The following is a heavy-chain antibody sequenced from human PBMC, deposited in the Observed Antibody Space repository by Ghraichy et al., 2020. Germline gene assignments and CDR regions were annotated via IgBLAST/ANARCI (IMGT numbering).Heavy chain of an antibody. CDR1: GFTLGSYS. Sequence: GGSLRLSCAASGFTLGSYSMNWVRQAPGKGLEWLSYISSGSSTIYYADSVKGRFTISRDNAKNSLYLQMNSLRAEDTAVYYCATLNWATRDFDYWGLGTLVTVSS. V-gene: IGHV3-48*01. J-gene: IGHJ4*02. CDR3: ATLNWATRDFDY. D-gene: IGHD1-1*01. CDR2: ISSGSSTI.